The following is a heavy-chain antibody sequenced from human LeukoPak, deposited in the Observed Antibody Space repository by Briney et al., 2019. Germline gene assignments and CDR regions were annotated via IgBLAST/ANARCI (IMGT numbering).Heavy chain of an antibody. CDR1: GYTFTSYG. D-gene: IGHD1-26*01. Sequence: ASVKVSCKASGYTFTSYGISWVRQAPGQGLEWMGWISAYNGNTNYAQKLQGRVTMTTDTSTSTAYMELRSLGSDDTAVYYCARDHIVGATTPGPPFDYWGQGTLVTVSS. V-gene: IGHV1-18*01. J-gene: IGHJ4*02. CDR3: ARDHIVGATTPGPPFDY. CDR2: ISAYNGNT.